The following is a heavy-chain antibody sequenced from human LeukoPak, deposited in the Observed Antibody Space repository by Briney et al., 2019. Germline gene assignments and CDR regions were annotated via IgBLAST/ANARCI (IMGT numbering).Heavy chain of an antibody. J-gene: IGHJ4*02. CDR2: IYSSGRT. D-gene: IGHD3-10*01. V-gene: IGHV4-61*02. CDR3: ARKYASGTYPLDY. CDR1: GDSINSGRYY. Sequence: SETLSLTCTVSGDSINSGRYYWSWIRQPAGKGLEWIGRIYSSGRTNYNPSLKSRVTMSVDTSKNQFSLRLSSVTAADTAVYYCARKYASGTYPLDYWGQGILVTVSS.